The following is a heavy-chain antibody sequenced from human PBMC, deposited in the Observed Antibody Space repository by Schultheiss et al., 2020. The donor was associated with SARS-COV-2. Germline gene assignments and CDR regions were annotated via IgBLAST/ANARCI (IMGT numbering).Heavy chain of an antibody. V-gene: IGHV3-21*01. J-gene: IGHJ6*02. D-gene: IGHD6-13*01. CDR3: ARVLAAAGSGMDV. Sequence: GESLKISCAASGFTFSSYSMNWVRQAPGKGLEWVSAISGGDDSTYYADSVKGRFTISRDNAKNSLYLQMNSLRAEDTAVYYCARVLAAAGSGMDVWGQGTTVTVSS. CDR1: GFTFSSYS. CDR2: ISGGDDST.